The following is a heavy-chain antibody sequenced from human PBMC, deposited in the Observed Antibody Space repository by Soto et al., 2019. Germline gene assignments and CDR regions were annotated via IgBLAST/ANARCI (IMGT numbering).Heavy chain of an antibody. CDR1: GASLSNYY. J-gene: IGHJ4*02. D-gene: IGHD3-22*01. CDR3: ARLFYYDTSGSYYYFDY. Sequence: SETLSLTCTVSGASLSNYYWSWIRQPPGKGLEWIGYIYYSGSTYYTPSLKSRLTITVDTSKNQFSLKLSSVTAADTDVYYCARLFYYDTSGSYYYFDYWGQGTLVT. V-gene: IGHV4-59*12. CDR2: IYYSGST.